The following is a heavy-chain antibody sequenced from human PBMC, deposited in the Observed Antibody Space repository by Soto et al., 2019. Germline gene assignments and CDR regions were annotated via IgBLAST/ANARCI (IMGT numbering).Heavy chain of an antibody. D-gene: IGHD1-1*01. Sequence: QVQLQESGPGLVKPSQTLSLTCSVSGVSINIGGYYWSWIRHHPGKGLEWIGYIYYTGHTFYNASLKSRVAMSLDTSKNQFSLKLSSVTAADTAVYYCARGSQLERDALDIWGQGTMVTVSS. V-gene: IGHV4-31*03. J-gene: IGHJ3*02. CDR1: GVSINIGGYY. CDR3: ARGSQLERDALDI. CDR2: IYYTGHT.